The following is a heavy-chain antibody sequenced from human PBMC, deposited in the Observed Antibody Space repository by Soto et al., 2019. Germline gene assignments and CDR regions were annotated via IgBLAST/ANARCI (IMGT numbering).Heavy chain of an antibody. D-gene: IGHD6-19*01. Sequence: SETLSLTCTVSGGSISNYYWSWIRQPPGKGLEWIGYIYYDGSTNHNPSLKSRVTISVDTSKNQFSLKLSSVTAADTAVYYCARGSSGWRLVDYWGQGTLVTVSS. CDR1: GGSISNYY. CDR3: ARGSSGWRLVDY. J-gene: IGHJ4*02. CDR2: IYYDGST. V-gene: IGHV4-59*01.